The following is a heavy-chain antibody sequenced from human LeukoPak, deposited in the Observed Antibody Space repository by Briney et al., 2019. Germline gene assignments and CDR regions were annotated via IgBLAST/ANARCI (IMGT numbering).Heavy chain of an antibody. Sequence: SGPTLVKPTQTLTLTCTFSGFSLSTSGMRVSWIRQPPGKALEWLARVDWDDDKFYSTSLKTRLTISKDTSKNQVVLTKTNMDPLDTATYYCARTWEYGSGSVWFDPWGQGTLVTVSS. D-gene: IGHD3-10*01. CDR2: VDWDDDK. CDR3: ARTWEYGSGSVWFDP. V-gene: IGHV2-70*04. CDR1: GFSLSTSGMR. J-gene: IGHJ5*02.